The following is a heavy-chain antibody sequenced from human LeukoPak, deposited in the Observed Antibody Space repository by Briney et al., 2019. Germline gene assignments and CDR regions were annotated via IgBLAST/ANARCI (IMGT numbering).Heavy chain of an antibody. Sequence: SETLSLTCTVSGGSISSSSYYWGWIRQPPGKGLEWIGSIYYSGSTYYNPSLKSRVTISVDTSKNQFSLKLSSVTAADTAVYYCARRDSSITKGAFDIWRQGTMVTVSP. D-gene: IGHD3-22*01. J-gene: IGHJ3*02. CDR2: IYYSGST. CDR1: GGSISSSSYY. CDR3: ARRDSSITKGAFDI. V-gene: IGHV4-39*01.